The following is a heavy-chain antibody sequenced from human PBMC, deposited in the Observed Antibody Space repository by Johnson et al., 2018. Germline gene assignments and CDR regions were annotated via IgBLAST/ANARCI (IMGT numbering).Heavy chain of an antibody. CDR1: GFTFSTYA. J-gene: IGHJ3*02. CDR3: VTQPWSGFES. V-gene: IGHV3-23*04. D-gene: IGHD3-3*01. Sequence: VQLVQSGGGLVQPGGSLRLSCAASGFTFSTYAMSWVRQAPGKGLEWVSAIPGSVFNTYYADSVKGRFTISRDNSKNRVYLQRNSRRAEDTAVYYCVTQPWSGFESWGQGTMVTVSS. CDR2: IPGSVFNT.